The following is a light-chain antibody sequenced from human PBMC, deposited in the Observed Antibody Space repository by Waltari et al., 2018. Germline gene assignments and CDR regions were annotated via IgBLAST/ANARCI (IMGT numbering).Light chain of an antibody. CDR2: DAS. CDR3: QQRSNWPPIT. CDR1: QSVSSY. V-gene: IGKV3-11*01. Sequence: EIVLTQSPATLSLSPGERATLSCRASQSVSSYLAWYQQKPGQAPRLLIYDASNRATGIPARFSGSGSGTAFTLTISSLEPEDFAVYYCQQRSNWPPITFGQGTHWRLN. J-gene: IGKJ5*01.